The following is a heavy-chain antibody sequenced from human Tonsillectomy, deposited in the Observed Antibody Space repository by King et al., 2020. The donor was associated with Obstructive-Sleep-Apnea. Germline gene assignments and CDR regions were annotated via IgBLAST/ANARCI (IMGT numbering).Heavy chain of an antibody. CDR1: GVSISTTSYY. J-gene: IGHJ4*02. Sequence: QLQESGPGLVKPSETLSLTCSVSGVSISTTSYYWGWIRQPPGKGLEWMGSIYNSGTTHHSPSLRSRVTISVDTSKNQFSLKLSSVTVADTAVYYCATDANSRFVSYSDYWGLGTLVTVSS. CDR3: ATDANSRFVSYSDY. D-gene: IGHD2-21*01. CDR2: IYNSGTT. V-gene: IGHV4-39*07.